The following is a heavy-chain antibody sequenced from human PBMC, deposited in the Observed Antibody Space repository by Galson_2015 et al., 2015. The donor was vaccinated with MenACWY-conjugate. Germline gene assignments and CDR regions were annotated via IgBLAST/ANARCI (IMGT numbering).Heavy chain of an antibody. CDR3: ARDGYCGGDCFSTDRAYYYYMDV. Sequence: PLSLTCSVSGASLSSGGYYWSWIRQHPGKGLEWIGHIHYSGRNYCNPSLQSRISMSVDTSKNQFSLTLTSVTAADTAVYYCARDGYCGGDCFSTDRAYYYYMDVWGRGTTVTVSS. D-gene: IGHD2-21*01. J-gene: IGHJ6*03. V-gene: IGHV4-31*03. CDR1: GASLSSGGYY. CDR2: IHYSGRN.